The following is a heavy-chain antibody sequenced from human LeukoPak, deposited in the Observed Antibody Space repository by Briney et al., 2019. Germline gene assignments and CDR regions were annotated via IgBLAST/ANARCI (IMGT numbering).Heavy chain of an antibody. V-gene: IGHV3-21*01. CDR3: ARGVVVTRRGPRYYFDY. CDR1: GFTFSSYG. J-gene: IGHJ4*02. CDR2: ISFSSSYI. Sequence: GGSLRLSCAASGFTFSSYGMSWVRQAPGKGLEWVSSISFSSSYIYYADSVKGRFTISRDNAKNSLYLQMNSLRVEDTAVYYCARGVVVTRRGPRYYFDYWGQGTLVTVSS. D-gene: IGHD4-23*01.